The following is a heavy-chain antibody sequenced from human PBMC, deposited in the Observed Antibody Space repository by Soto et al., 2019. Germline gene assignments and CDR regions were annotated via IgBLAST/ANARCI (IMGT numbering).Heavy chain of an antibody. V-gene: IGHV1-46*01. CDR1: GYTFTNYY. J-gene: IGHJ4*02. Sequence: QVQLVQSGAEVKRPGASVKVSCKASGYTFTNYYMHWVRQAPGQGLEWMGVIHYSGATPTYAQKFQGRVTMARGTFTGTGFGELSRLTSEDTGVYFCARGGPDLGTIGSFGYWGQGTLVTVSS. CDR2: IHYSGATP. CDR3: ARGGPDLGTIGSFGY. D-gene: IGHD3-16*01.